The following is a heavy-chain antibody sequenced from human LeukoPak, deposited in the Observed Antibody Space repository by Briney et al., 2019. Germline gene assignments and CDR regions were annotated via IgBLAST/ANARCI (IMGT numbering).Heavy chain of an antibody. J-gene: IGHJ3*02. CDR3: ARGTYYDFWSGPRGDAFDI. D-gene: IGHD3-3*01. V-gene: IGHV4-61*02. CDR2: IYTSGST. Sequence: SETLSLTCTVSGGSISSGSYYWSWIRQPAGKGLEWIGRIYTSGSTNYNPSLKSRVTMSVDTSKNQFSLKLSSVTAADTAVYYCARGTYYDFWSGPRGDAFDIWGQGTMVTVSS. CDR1: GGSISSGSYY.